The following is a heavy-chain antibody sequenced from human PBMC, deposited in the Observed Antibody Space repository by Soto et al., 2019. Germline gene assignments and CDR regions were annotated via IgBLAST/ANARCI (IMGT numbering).Heavy chain of an antibody. CDR1: GFTFSSYA. D-gene: IGHD4-17*01. CDR3: AKDPDSAGTTVTTYPH. CDR2: ISGSGGST. V-gene: IGHV3-23*01. Sequence: GGSLRLSCAASGFTFSSYAMSWVRQAPGKGLEWVSAISGSGGSTYYADSVKGRFTISRDNSKNTLYLQMNSLRAEDTAVYYCAKDPDSAGTTVTTYPHCAQGTLVTVSS. J-gene: IGHJ4*02.